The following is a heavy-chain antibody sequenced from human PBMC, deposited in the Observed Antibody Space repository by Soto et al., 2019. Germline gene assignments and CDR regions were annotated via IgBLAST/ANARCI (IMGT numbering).Heavy chain of an antibody. CDR2: INHSGST. Sequence: QFQLQQWGAGLLKPSETLSLTCTVYGGSFIGSSWNWIRQPPGKGLEGFGEINHSGSTKSNPSLKSRVTISVDTSKNQFSLKLSSVTAADTAVYYCARGPWGYDSSGYYRRPFDYWGQGTLVTVSS. CDR3: ARGPWGYDSSGYYRRPFDY. V-gene: IGHV4-34*01. D-gene: IGHD3-22*01. CDR1: GGSFIGSS. J-gene: IGHJ4*02.